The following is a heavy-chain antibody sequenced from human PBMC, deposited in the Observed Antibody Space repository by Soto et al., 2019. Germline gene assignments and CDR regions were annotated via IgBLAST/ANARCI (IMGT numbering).Heavy chain of an antibody. Sequence: EVQLVESGGGLVQPGRSLRLSCAAFGFTFEDYAMHWIRQTPGKGLEWVAGINWNSGSVCYADSVKGRFTISRDNANNSLFLQMDSLTTEDTALYYCAKGRGALAVVSNWFDPWGQGTLVTVSS. CDR2: INWNSGSV. V-gene: IGHV3-9*01. CDR1: GFTFEDYA. D-gene: IGHD6-19*01. CDR3: AKGRGALAVVSNWFDP. J-gene: IGHJ5*02.